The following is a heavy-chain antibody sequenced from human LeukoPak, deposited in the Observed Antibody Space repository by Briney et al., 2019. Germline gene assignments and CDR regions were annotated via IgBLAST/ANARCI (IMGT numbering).Heavy chain of an antibody. V-gene: IGHV4-59*08. Sequence: PSETLSLTCSVSGVSIRNYYWSWLPQPPGKGVEWSVNIYYIESTNYTPSLKSRVTISVDTSQNQFSLKLSSVSAADTAVYYCARHRYVDRLSPFDYWGQGTLVTVSS. D-gene: IGHD3-9*01. CDR3: ARHRYVDRLSPFDY. J-gene: IGHJ4*02. CDR2: IYYIEST. CDR1: GVSIRNYY.